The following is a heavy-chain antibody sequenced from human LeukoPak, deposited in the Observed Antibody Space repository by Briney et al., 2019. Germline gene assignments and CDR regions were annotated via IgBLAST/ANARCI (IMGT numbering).Heavy chain of an antibody. CDR2: MSPNSGST. D-gene: IGHD5-12*01. CDR1: VYTFTSYD. J-gene: IGHJ4*02. Sequence: ASVKVTCKASVYTFTSYDINWVRQATGQGLEWMGWMSPNSGSTGYAQKFQGRVTITRNTSISTAYMELSGLRSEDTAVYYCARGRSTGYPYYFEYWCQGTLVTVSS. CDR3: ARGRSTGYPYYFEY. V-gene: IGHV1-8*03.